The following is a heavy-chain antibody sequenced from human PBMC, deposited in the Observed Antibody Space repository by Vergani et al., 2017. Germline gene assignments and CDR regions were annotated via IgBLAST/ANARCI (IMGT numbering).Heavy chain of an antibody. D-gene: IGHD3-9*01. CDR3: ARGDYGIVTGYRY. V-gene: IGHV1-46*03. CDR2: INPSGGHT. CDR1: GYTFSNYY. Sequence: QVQVVQSGAEVKKSGASVKVSCKTSGYTFSNYYMHWVRQAPRQGCEWMGIINPSGGHTNYAQKFQGRVTMTRDTSTSTVYMELSSLRSEDTAIYYCARGDYGIVTGYRYWGQGTLVTVSA. J-gene: IGHJ4*02.